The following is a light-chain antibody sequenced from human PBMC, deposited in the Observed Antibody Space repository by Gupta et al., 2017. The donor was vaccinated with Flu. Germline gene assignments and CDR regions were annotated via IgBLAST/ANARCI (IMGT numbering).Light chain of an antibody. CDR2: EVT. CDR3: SSPTPSNTLL. CDR1: SRDVGLYNP. Sequence: QSALAQPPSVSGSPGQSVTVSCTGTSRDVGLYNPVSWYQQPPGTAPNLLIYEVTNRPSGVPDRFSGSKAGNTASLTISGLQAENEAEYYCSSPTPSNTLLFGGGTKLTVL. J-gene: IGLJ2*01. V-gene: IGLV2-18*02.